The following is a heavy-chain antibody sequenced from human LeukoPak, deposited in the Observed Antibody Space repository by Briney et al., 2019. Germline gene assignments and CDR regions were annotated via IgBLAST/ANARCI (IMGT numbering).Heavy chain of an antibody. CDR3: ASTVTTSDISVY. CDR2: ISYDGSNK. CDR1: GFTFSTYG. V-gene: IGHV3-30*03. J-gene: IGHJ4*02. D-gene: IGHD4-17*01. Sequence: GGSLRLSCAASGFTFSTYGMHWVRQAPGKGLEWVTLISYDGSNKYYADSVKGRFTISRDNSKNTVYLQMNSLRGEDTAVYYCASTVTTSDISVYWGQGTLVTVSS.